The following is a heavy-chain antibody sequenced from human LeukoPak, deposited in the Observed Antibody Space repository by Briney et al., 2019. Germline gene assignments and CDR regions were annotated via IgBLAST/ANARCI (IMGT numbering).Heavy chain of an antibody. D-gene: IGHD3-3*01. Sequence: SETLSLTCTVSGGSISSYYWSWIRQPPGKGLEWIGYIYHSGSTYYNPSLKSRVTISVDRSKNQFSLKLSSVTAADTAVYYCARETLFDFWKAFDIWGQGTMVTVSS. J-gene: IGHJ3*02. CDR2: IYHSGST. CDR3: ARETLFDFWKAFDI. V-gene: IGHV4-59*12. CDR1: GGSISSYY.